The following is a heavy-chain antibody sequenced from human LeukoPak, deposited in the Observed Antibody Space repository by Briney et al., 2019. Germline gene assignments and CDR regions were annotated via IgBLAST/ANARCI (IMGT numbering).Heavy chain of an antibody. J-gene: IGHJ4*02. D-gene: IGHD4-23*01. CDR2: INPSGDST. Sequence: GASVTVSCKASGYTFTRYYIHWVRQAPGQGLEWMGTINPSGDSTSYAQKFQGRVTMTRDTSTSTVYMELSSLTSEDTAVYYCARAQGYGGNSDYWGQGTLVTVSS. V-gene: IGHV1-46*01. CDR3: ARAQGYGGNSDY. CDR1: GYTFTRYY.